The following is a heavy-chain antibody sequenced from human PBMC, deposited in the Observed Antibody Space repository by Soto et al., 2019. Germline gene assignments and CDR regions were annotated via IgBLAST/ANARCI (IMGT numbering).Heavy chain of an antibody. Sequence: GGSLRLSCAASGFTVSSNYMSWVRQAPGKGLEWVSVIYSGGSTYYADSDTGRFTISRDNSKNTLYLQMNSLRAEDTAVYYCARDSALHYYGSGSYSYWGQGTLVTVSS. CDR3: ARDSALHYYGSGSYSY. V-gene: IGHV3-66*01. D-gene: IGHD3-10*01. CDR1: GFTVSSNY. CDR2: IYSGGST. J-gene: IGHJ4*02.